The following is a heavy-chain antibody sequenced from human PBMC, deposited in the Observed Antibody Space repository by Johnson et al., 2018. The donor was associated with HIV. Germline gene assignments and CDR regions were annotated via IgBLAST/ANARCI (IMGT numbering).Heavy chain of an antibody. CDR3: ARSRGPMRKDAFDI. V-gene: IGHV3-64*01. D-gene: IGHD3-10*01. CDR2: ISSNGIGT. Sequence: VQLVESGGGLVQPGGSLRLSCAVSGFTFSNFAMHWVRHAPGKRLEYVSAISSNGIGTYYAHSVDGRCTISRDNDKNTLYLEMGSLRVEDMAVYYCARSRGPMRKDAFDIWGQGTKVTVSS. J-gene: IGHJ3*02. CDR1: GFTFSNFA.